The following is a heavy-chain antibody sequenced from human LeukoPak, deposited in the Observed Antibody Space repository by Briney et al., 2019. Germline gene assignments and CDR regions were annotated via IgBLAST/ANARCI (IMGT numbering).Heavy chain of an antibody. CDR1: GYTFTSYG. D-gene: IGHD1-26*01. V-gene: IGHV1-18*01. CDR2: ISAYNGNT. Sequence: ASVKVSCKASGYTFTSYGISWVRQAPGQGLEWMGWISAYNGNTDYAQKLHGRVTMTTDTSTSTAYMELRSLRSDDTAVYYCARVESGSYYFHYYYMDVWGKGTTVTVSS. CDR3: ARVESGSYYFHYYYMDV. J-gene: IGHJ6*03.